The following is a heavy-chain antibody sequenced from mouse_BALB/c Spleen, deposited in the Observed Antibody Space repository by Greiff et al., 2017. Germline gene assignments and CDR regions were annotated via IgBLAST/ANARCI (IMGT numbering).Heavy chain of an antibody. CDR1: GYAFTNYL. D-gene: IGHD4-1*01. Sequence: VKLMESGAELVRPGTSVKVSCKASGYAFTNYLIEWVKQRPGQGLEWIGVINPGSGGTNYNEKFKGKATLTADKSSSTAYMQLSSLTSDDSAVYCCARSTNWDNYAMDYWGQGTSVTVSS. V-gene: IGHV1-54*03. J-gene: IGHJ4*01. CDR3: ARSTNWDNYAMDY. CDR2: INPGSGGT.